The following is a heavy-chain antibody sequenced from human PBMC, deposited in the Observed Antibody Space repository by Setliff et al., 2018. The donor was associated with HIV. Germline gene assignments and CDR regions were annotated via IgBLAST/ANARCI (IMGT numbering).Heavy chain of an antibody. CDR1: GYPFNTYD. CDR3: ARDDSSGYYPSWAFDI. Sequence: GASVKVSCKASGYPFNTYDITWVRQAPGQGLEWMGWISVNKGHTNYAQKFQDRVTMTTDTSTSTAYMELTGLRSDGTAAYYCARDDSSGYYPSWAFDIWGQGTMVTVSS. D-gene: IGHD3-22*01. J-gene: IGHJ3*02. V-gene: IGHV1-18*04. CDR2: ISVNKGHT.